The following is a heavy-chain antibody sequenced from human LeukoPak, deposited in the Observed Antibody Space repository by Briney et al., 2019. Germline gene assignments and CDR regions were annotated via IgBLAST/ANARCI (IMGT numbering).Heavy chain of an antibody. J-gene: IGHJ3*02. CDR1: GGSISSSSYY. D-gene: IGHD6-19*01. Sequence: SETLSLTCTVSGGSISSSSYYWGWIRQPPGKGLEWIGSIYYSGSTYYNPSLKSRVTISVDTSKNQFSLKLSSVTAADTAVYYCASDLGYSSGWVAFDIWGQGTMVTASS. CDR3: ASDLGYSSGWVAFDI. CDR2: IYYSGST. V-gene: IGHV4-39*01.